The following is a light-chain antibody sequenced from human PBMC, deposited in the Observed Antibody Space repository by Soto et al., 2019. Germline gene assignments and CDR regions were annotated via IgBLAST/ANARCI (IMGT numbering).Light chain of an antibody. CDR3: QQYGTSPWT. V-gene: IGKV3-20*01. CDR2: VAS. CDR1: QNIDNSF. J-gene: IGKJ1*01. Sequence: EIVLTQSPGILSLSPGERATLSCRARQNIDNSFLAWYQQKPGQAPRFLIYVASTRATGIPARFSASGSGTDFTLSISSVEPEDFAVYYCQQYGTSPWTFGQGTKVDIK.